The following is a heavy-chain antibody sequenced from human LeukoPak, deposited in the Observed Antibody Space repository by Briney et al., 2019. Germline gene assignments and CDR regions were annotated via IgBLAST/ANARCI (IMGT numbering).Heavy chain of an antibody. J-gene: IGHJ4*02. CDR1: GYTFTGYY. Sequence: ASVTVSCKASGYTFTGYYMHWVRQAPGQGLEGMGWINPNSGGTNYAQKFQGRVTMTRDTSISTAYMELSRLRSDDTAVYYCARSTIVGATTAPYYFDYWGQGTLVTVSS. CDR2: INPNSGGT. CDR3: ARSTIVGATTAPYYFDY. V-gene: IGHV1-2*02. D-gene: IGHD1-26*01.